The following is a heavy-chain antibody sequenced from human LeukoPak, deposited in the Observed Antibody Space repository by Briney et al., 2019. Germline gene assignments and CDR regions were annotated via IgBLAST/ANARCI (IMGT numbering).Heavy chain of an antibody. V-gene: IGHV4-39*01. CDR3: ARGVALVLSDFDY. J-gene: IGHJ4*02. D-gene: IGHD6-13*01. CDR1: GGSISSSSYY. Sequence: SETLSLTCTVSGGSISSSSYYWGWIRQPPGKGLEWIGSIYYSGSTYYNPSLKSRVTISVDTSKNQFSLKLSSVTAADTAVYYCARGVALVLSDFDYWGQGTLVTVSS. CDR2: IYYSGST.